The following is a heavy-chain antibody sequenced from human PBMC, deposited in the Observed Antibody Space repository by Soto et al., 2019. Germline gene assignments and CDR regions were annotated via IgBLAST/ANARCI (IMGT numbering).Heavy chain of an antibody. Sequence: QVQLVQSGAEVKKPGSSVKVSCKASGYTFTSYGISWVRQVPGQVLECMGGISAYNGNTNYAQKIQGRVTMTTDTSAITAYMELMSLRSYDTAVYYCARDGALGGIYYYYGMDVWGQGTKVTVSS. J-gene: IGHJ6*02. D-gene: IGHD3-16*01. V-gene: IGHV1-18*01. CDR1: GYTFTSYG. CDR2: ISAYNGNT. CDR3: ARDGALGGIYYYYGMDV.